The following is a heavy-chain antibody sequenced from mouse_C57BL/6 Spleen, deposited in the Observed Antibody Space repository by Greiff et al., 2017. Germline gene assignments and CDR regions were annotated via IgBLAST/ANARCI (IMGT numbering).Heavy chain of an antibody. CDR1: GFTFSDAW. CDR2: IRNKANNHAT. CDR3: TRGTTVGDFDY. D-gene: IGHD1-1*01. Sequence: EVQLQQSGGGLVQPGGSMKLSCAASGFTFSDAWMDWVRQSPEKGLEWVAEIRNKANNHATYFAESVKGRFTISRDDSKSSVYLQMNSLRAEDTGIYYCTRGTTVGDFDYWGQGTTRTVSS. V-gene: IGHV6-6*01. J-gene: IGHJ2*01.